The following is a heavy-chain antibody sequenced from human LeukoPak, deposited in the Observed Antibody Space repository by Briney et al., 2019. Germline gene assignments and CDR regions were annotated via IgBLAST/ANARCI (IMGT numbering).Heavy chain of an antibody. J-gene: IGHJ5*02. CDR2: ISSSSSYI. D-gene: IGHD5-12*01. CDR1: GFTFSSHR. Sequence: GGSLRLSCAASGFTFSSHRMNWVRQAPGKGLEWVSSISSSSSYIYYADSVKGRFTISRDNAKTSLYLQMNSLRAEDTAVYYCAREVDIVATIERWFDPWGEGTLVTVSS. CDR3: AREVDIVATIERWFDP. V-gene: IGHV3-21*01.